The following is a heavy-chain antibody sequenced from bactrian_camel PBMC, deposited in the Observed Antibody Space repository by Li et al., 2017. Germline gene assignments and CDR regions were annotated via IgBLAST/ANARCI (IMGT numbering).Heavy chain of an antibody. V-gene: IGHV3S9*01. CDR2: IESDGST. J-gene: IGHJ4*01. CDR1: GDTISRYC. Sequence: VQLVESGGGSVQVGGSLRLSCVASGDTISRYCMGWFRQIPDKEREGVAGIESDGSTSYADSVEGRFTISQDNAKNTLYLQMNSLKPEDTGMYYCAADRGSWLCLSWARDFEYWGQGTQVTVS. D-gene: IGHD6*01. CDR3: AADRGSWLCLSWARDFEY.